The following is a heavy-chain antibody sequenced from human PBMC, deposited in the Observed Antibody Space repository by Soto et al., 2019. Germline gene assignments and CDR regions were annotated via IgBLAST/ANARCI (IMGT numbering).Heavy chain of an antibody. CDR1: GYSFTSYW. D-gene: IGHD5-12*01. V-gene: IGHV5-10-1*01. CDR2: IDPSDSYT. J-gene: IGHJ6*02. CDR3: ASRGYSGYDANYGMDV. Sequence: PGESLKISCKGSGYSFTSYWISWVRQMPGKGLEWMGRIDPSDSYTNYSPSFQGHVTISADKSISTAYLQWSSLKASDTAMYYCASRGYSGYDANYGMDVWGQGTAVTVSS.